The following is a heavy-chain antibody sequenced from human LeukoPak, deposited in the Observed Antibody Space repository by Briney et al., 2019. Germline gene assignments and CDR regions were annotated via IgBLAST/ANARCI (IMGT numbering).Heavy chain of an antibody. J-gene: IGHJ3*02. Sequence: GASVKVSCKASGYMFTDYYLHWVRQAPGQGLEWMGWIKAESGRTHYAQKFQGGVTMTRDTSISTAYMELSRLRSDDTAVYYCARNIWFGESSDAFDIWGQGTMVTVSS. CDR3: ARNIWFGESSDAFDI. D-gene: IGHD3-10*01. V-gene: IGHV1-2*02. CDR2: IKAESGRT. CDR1: GYMFTDYY.